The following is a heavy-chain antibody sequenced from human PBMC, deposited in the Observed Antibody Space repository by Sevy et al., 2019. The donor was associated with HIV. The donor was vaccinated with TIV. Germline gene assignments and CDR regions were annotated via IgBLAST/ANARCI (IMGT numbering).Heavy chain of an antibody. CDR2: FDPEDGET. D-gene: IGHD5-18*01. CDR3: ATSPTHLNTAMSYIDY. V-gene: IGHV1-24*01. Sequence: ASVNVSCKVSGYTLTELSMHWVRQAPGKGLEWMGGFDPEDGETIYAQKFQGRVTMTEDTSTDTAYMELSSLRSEDTAVYYCATSPTHLNTAMSYIDYWGQGTLVTVSS. CDR1: GYTLTELS. J-gene: IGHJ4*02.